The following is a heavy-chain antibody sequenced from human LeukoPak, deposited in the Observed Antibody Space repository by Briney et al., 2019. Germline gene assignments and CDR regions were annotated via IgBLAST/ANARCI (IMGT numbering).Heavy chain of an antibody. Sequence: ASVKVSCKVSGNTLSELSMHWVRQAPGKGLEWMGGVDPEDDKNIYAQKFQGRVTMTEDTSTNTAYMELSNLRSEDTAVYYCATDHQWQLLGYWGQGTLVTVSS. J-gene: IGHJ4*02. CDR2: VDPEDDKN. V-gene: IGHV1-24*01. D-gene: IGHD1-26*01. CDR1: GNTLSELS. CDR3: ATDHQWQLLGY.